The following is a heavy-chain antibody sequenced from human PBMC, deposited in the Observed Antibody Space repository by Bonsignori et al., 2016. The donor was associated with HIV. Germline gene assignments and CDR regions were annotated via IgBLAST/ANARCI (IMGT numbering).Heavy chain of an antibody. CDR3: AGVGPTIDY. Sequence: PGKGLEWVSGISWNSGSIGYADSVKGRFTISRDNAKNSLYLQMNSLRAEDTALYYCAGVGPTIDYWGQGTLVTVSS. D-gene: IGHD1-26*01. J-gene: IGHJ4*02. CDR2: ISWNSGSI. V-gene: IGHV3-9*01.